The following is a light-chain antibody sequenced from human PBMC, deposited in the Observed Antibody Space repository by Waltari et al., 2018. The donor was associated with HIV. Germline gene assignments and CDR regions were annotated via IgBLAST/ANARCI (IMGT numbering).Light chain of an antibody. CDR3: QHNDRPST. CDR1: QRVGDY. V-gene: IGKV3-20*01. J-gene: IGKJ5*01. CDR2: QAS. Sequence: DIAVTQSLGPLSLSPGDCPTLSCTAKQRVGDYLAWYQQKYGQAPRLLIYQASNRDTIISGRFSGRGDGKYFTLTISGLEPEDSALYYWQHNDRPSTFGQGTRLEIE.